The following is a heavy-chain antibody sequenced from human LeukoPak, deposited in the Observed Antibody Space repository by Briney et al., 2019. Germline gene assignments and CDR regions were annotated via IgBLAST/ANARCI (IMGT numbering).Heavy chain of an antibody. CDR2: IYTSGST. D-gene: IGHD3-3*01. J-gene: IGHJ3*02. CDR1: GGSISSYY. V-gene: IGHV4-4*07. Sequence: SETLSLTCTVSGGSISSYYWSWIRQPAGKGLEWIGRIYTSGSTNYNPSLKSRVTMSVDTSKNQFSLKLSSVSAADTAVYYCASSSYYDFWSGYHDAFDTWGQGTMVTVSS. CDR3: ASSSYYDFWSGYHDAFDT.